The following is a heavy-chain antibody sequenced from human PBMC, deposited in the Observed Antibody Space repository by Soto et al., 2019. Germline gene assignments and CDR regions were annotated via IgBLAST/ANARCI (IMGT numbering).Heavy chain of an antibody. CDR1: GFTFSNYS. CDR3: ARELPSWSYHFDH. J-gene: IGHJ4*02. CDR2: ISMRSSTI. Sequence: EVQLVQSGGGLVQPGGSLRLSCAASGFTFSNYSMNWVRQAPGKGLEWISYISMRSSTIYYADSVKGRFTISRDNAKNSLYLQMNSLRDEDTAVYYCARELPSWSYHFDHGGQGALVTVSS. V-gene: IGHV3-48*02. D-gene: IGHD1-26*01.